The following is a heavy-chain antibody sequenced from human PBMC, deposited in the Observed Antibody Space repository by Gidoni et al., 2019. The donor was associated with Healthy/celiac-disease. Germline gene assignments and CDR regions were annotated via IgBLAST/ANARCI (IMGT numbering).Heavy chain of an antibody. CDR1: GFTFSSYA. CDR2: ISGSGGST. Sequence: EVQLLESGGGLVQPGGSLRLSCAASGFTFSSYAMSWVRQAPGKGLEWVSAISGSGGSTYYADSVKGRFTISRDNSKNTLYLQMNSLRAEDTAVYYCAKGCIAVAYLHYGMDVWGQGTTVTVSS. CDR3: AKGCIAVAYLHYGMDV. J-gene: IGHJ6*02. V-gene: IGHV3-23*01. D-gene: IGHD6-19*01.